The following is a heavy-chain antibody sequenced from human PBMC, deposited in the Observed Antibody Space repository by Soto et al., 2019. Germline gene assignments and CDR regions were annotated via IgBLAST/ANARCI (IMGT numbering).Heavy chain of an antibody. CDR3: ARGGIPPGYGLDV. D-gene: IGHD6-13*01. J-gene: IGHJ6*02. CDR2: IGIADNR. Sequence: GGSLRLSCAASGFTFSSYDMHWVRQGTGQGLEWVSTIGIADNRNYLSSVTGRFTISRDDAENSLYLQMNNLKAGDTAVYYRARGGIPPGYGLDVWGQGTTVTVSS. CDR1: GFTFSSYD. V-gene: IGHV3-13*04.